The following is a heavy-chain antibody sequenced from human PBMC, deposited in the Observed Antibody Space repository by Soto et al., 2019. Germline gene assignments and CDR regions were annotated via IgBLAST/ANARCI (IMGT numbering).Heavy chain of an antibody. CDR1: GYTFTSYG. CDR3: ARVLDDILTGYYRGCWFDP. CDR2: ISAYNGNT. V-gene: IGHV1-18*01. J-gene: IGHJ5*02. Sequence: GASVKVSCKASGYTFTSYGISWVRQAPGQGLEWMGWISAYNGNTNYAQKLQGRVTMTTDTSTSTAYMELRSLRSDDTAVYYCARVLDDILTGYYRGCWFDPWGQGTLVTVSS. D-gene: IGHD3-9*01.